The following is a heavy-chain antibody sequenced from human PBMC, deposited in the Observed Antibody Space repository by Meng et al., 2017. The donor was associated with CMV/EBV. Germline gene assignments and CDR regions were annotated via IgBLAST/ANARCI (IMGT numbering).Heavy chain of an antibody. D-gene: IGHD3-22*01. V-gene: IGHV1-2*02. CDR2: INPNSGGT. CDR3: AVTYYYDSSGYPFDY. CDR1: GYTFTGYY. J-gene: IGHJ4*02. Sequence: ASVKVSCKASGYTFTGYYMHWMRQAPGQGLEWMGWINPNSGGTNYAQKFQGRVTMTRDTSISTAYMELSRLRSDDTAVYYCAVTYYYDSSGYPFDYWGQGTLVTVSS.